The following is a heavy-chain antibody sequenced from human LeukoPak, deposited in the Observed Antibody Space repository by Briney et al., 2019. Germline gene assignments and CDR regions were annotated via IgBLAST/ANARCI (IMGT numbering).Heavy chain of an antibody. D-gene: IGHD6-19*01. CDR3: ARVSTSGWDTRRYDY. Sequence: GESLKISCKGSGYRFTNYWIGWVRQMPGKGLEWMGIIYPGDSDTRYSPSFQGQVTISVDKSIDTAYLQRSSLKASDTAIYYCARVSTSGWDTRRYDYWGQGTLVTVSS. J-gene: IGHJ4*02. CDR2: IYPGDSDT. CDR1: GYRFTNYW. V-gene: IGHV5-51*01.